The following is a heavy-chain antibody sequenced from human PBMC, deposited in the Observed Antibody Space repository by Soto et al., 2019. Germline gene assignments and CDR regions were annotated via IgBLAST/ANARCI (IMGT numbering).Heavy chain of an antibody. Sequence: QVQLVQSGAEVKKPGSSVKVSCKASGGTFSSYAISWVRQAPGQGLEWMGGIIPIFGTANYAQKFQGRVTITADESTSTAYMELSRLRSGDTGVYYCAQDRSSGQWQYYYGMDVWGQGTTVTVSS. CDR2: IIPIFGTA. D-gene: IGHD3-10*01. J-gene: IGHJ6*02. CDR3: AQDRSSGQWQYYYGMDV. V-gene: IGHV1-69*01. CDR1: GGTFSSYA.